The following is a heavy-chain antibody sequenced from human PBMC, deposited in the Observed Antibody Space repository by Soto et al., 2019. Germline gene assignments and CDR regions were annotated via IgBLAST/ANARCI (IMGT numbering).Heavy chain of an antibody. CDR2: IIPIFGTA. CDR1: GGTFSSYA. Sequence: QVQLVQSGAEVKKPGSSVKVSCKASGGTFSSYAISWVRQAPGQGLEWMGGIIPIFGTANYAQKFQGRVTITXXEXTXXASMELSTLRSEDTAVYYCARDRGDGYNRYWYFDLWGRGTLVTVSS. J-gene: IGHJ2*01. D-gene: IGHD3-10*01. V-gene: IGHV1-69*05. CDR3: ARDRGDGYNRYWYFDL.